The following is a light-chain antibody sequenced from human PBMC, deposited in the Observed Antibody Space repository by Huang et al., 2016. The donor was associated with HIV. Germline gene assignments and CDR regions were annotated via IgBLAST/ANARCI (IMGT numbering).Light chain of an antibody. Sequence: DIQMTQSPSLLSASVGDRVTISCQASQDIANSLNWYQQKQGQDTKLLIYDASTLQTGVPSRFSGSGCGTECSFTISSLQPEDIATYYCQQYDSLPPWTFGQGTKVEIQ. V-gene: IGKV1-33*01. J-gene: IGKJ1*01. CDR2: DAS. CDR3: QQYDSLPPWT. CDR1: QDIANS.